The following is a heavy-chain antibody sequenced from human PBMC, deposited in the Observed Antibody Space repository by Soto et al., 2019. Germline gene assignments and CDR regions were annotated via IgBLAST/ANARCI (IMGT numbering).Heavy chain of an antibody. CDR3: ARAYGAGSFDF. D-gene: IGHD3-10*01. CDR2: VTPNTGNT. Sequence: QVQLVQSGAEVKKPGASVKVSCTGSGYTFRSYDIHWVRQATGQGLEWMGCVTPNTGNTGYAQKFQGRVTMTRDMSKRSAYMEVNSLTSEYTAIYYCARAYGAGSFDFWGQGTLVSVSS. CDR1: GYTFRSYD. V-gene: IGHV1-8*01. J-gene: IGHJ5*01.